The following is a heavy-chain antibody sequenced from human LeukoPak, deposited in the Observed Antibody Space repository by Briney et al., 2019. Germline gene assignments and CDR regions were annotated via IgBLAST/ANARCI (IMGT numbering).Heavy chain of an antibody. CDR3: ARGIAAARGAFDP. J-gene: IGHJ5*02. D-gene: IGHD6-13*01. CDR1: GYTFTSYY. CDR2: INPSGGST. V-gene: IGHV1-46*01. Sequence: GASVNVSCKASGYTFTSYYMHWVRQAPGQGLEWMGIINPSGGSTSYAQKFQGRVTMTRDTSTSTVYMELSSLRSDDTAVYYCARGIAAARGAFDPWGQGTLVTVSS.